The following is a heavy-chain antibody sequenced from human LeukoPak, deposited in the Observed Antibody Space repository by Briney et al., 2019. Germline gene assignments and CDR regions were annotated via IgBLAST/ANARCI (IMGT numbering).Heavy chain of an antibody. D-gene: IGHD3-10*01. Sequence: PSETLSLTCTVSGGSISSSSYYWGWIRQPPGKGLEWIGSIYYSGSTYYNPSLKSRVTISVDTSKNQFSLKLSSVTAADTAVYYCARGREGRVDPGYYGSGSYYPLTLFDYWGQGTLVTVSS. CDR3: ARGREGRVDPGYYGSGSYYPLTLFDY. J-gene: IGHJ4*02. CDR2: IYYSGST. V-gene: IGHV4-39*07. CDR1: GGSISSSSYY.